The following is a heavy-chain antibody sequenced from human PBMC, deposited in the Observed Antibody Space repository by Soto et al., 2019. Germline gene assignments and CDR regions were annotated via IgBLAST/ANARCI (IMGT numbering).Heavy chain of an antibody. CDR3: ASPVVGAASDYYGYAMDV. CDR2: ISRSSSTI. D-gene: IGHD2-15*01. CDR1: GFNFSTYS. Sequence: VQLVESGGGLVQPGGSLRLSCAASGFNFSTYSMHWVRQAPGKGLECVSYISRSSSTIYQADSVKGRFTISRDNAKNSLYLQMNSLRAEDTAVYYCASPVVGAASDYYGYAMDVWGQGTTVTVSS. V-gene: IGHV3-48*01. J-gene: IGHJ6*02.